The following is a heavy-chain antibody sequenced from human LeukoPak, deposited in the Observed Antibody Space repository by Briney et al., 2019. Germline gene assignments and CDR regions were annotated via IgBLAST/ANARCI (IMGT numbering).Heavy chain of an antibody. D-gene: IGHD3-22*01. V-gene: IGHV4-59*01. J-gene: IGHJ4*02. CDR1: GASISSYY. CDR3: ARENPSGYYNRPIDY. CDR2: IYYSGSI. Sequence: PSETLSLTCTDSGASISSYYWSWIRQPPGKGLEWTGDIYYSGSIKYNPSLKSRVTMSVDTSKNQFSLKLSSVTAADTAIYYCARENPSGYYNRPIDYWGQGTLVTVSS.